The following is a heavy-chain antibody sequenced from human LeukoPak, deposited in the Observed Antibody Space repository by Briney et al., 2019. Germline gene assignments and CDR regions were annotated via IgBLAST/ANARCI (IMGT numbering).Heavy chain of an antibody. Sequence: SETLSLTCAVYGGSFSGYYWRWIRQPPGKGLEWIGEINHSGSTNYNSSLKSRVTISVDTSKNQFSLKLSFVTAADTAVYYCARGRSTGYFDWSPPHYCYYGLDGWGKGTTVTVSS. CDR1: GGSFSGYY. CDR2: INHSGST. V-gene: IGHV4-34*01. D-gene: IGHD3-9*01. J-gene: IGHJ6*04. CDR3: ARGRSTGYFDWSPPHYCYYGLDG.